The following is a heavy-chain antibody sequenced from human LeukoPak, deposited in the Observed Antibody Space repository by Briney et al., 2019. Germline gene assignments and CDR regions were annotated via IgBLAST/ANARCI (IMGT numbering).Heavy chain of an antibody. V-gene: IGHV3-23*01. CDR1: GFTFSNSA. J-gene: IGHJ4*02. CDR3: ARVGYDSSGYYFDY. Sequence: PGGSLRLSCAASGFTFSNSAMNWARQAPGKGMEWVAGISGSGGSTYYADSVKGRFTISRDNAKNSLYLQMNSLRAEDTAVYYCARVGYDSSGYYFDYWGQGTLVTVSS. D-gene: IGHD3-22*01. CDR2: ISGSGGST.